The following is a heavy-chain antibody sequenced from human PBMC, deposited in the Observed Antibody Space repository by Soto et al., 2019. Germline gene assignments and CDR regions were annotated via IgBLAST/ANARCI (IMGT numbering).Heavy chain of an antibody. CDR3: AKDGGKDGYFGNWFDP. CDR2: IIPIFGSA. V-gene: IGHV1-69*15. Sequence: QVQLVQSGAEVKKPGSSVKVSCKASGGTFSNYAITWVRQAPGQGLEWLGRIIPIFGSANYAQKFQGRVTMTADEPTTTVYVGLSSMRSDDTAVYYCAKDGGKDGYFGNWFDPWGQGTLVTVSS. CDR1: GGTFSNYA. D-gene: IGHD5-12*01. J-gene: IGHJ5*02.